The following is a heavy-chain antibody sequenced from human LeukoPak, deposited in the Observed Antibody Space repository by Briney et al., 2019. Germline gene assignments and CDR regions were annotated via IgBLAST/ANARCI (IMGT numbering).Heavy chain of an antibody. Sequence: SETLSLTYTVSGGSISSYYWSWIRQPPGKGLEWIGYIYYSGSTNYNPSLKSRVTISVDTSKNQFSLKLSSVTAADTAVYYCARTSYSYPLDYWGQGTLVTVSS. CDR2: IYYSGST. D-gene: IGHD3-16*02. V-gene: IGHV4-59*01. J-gene: IGHJ4*02. CDR3: ARTSYSYPLDY. CDR1: GGSISSYY.